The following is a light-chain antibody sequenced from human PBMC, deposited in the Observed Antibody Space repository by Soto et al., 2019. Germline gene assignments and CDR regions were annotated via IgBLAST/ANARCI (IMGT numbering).Light chain of an antibody. CDR2: GES. CDR3: EQYGSSPRT. J-gene: IGKJ1*01. Sequence: EVALTHSPGTLTLSPGERATLSSRASQSVDSRYFAWYQQKAGRAPRLLIYGESGRATGIPDRFSGSGSGTDFPLTISRPEPEGFAVYYCEQYGSSPRTFGQGSNVDIK. V-gene: IGKV3-20*01. CDR1: QSVDSRY.